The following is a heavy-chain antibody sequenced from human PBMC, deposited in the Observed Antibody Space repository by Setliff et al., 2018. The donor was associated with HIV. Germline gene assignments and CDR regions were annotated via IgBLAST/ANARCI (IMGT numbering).Heavy chain of an antibody. CDR2: FDPQDGET. D-gene: IGHD3-10*01. V-gene: IGHV1-24*01. Sequence: ASVKVSCKVYGYTLSELSIHWVRQAPGKGLEWMGYFDPQDGETVCAQDLQGRVTITRDTSASTAYMELSSLRSEDTAVYYCARDDHYYDSGSLYSDWYFDLWGRGTLVTVSS. CDR1: GYTLSELS. J-gene: IGHJ2*01. CDR3: ARDDHYYDSGSLYSDWYFDL.